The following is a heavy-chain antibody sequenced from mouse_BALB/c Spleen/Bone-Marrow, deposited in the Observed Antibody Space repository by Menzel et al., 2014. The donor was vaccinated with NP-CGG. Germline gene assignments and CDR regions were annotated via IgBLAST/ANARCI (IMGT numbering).Heavy chain of an antibody. CDR3: ARHSDYDYFDY. D-gene: IGHD2-4*01. CDR1: GFTFSDYY. Sequence: EVQRVESGGGLVQPGGSLKLSCATSGFTFSDYYMHWVRQTPGKRLEWVAYISTGGGSTYYTDTVKGRFTNSRDNAKITLYRQMSHLKSEDTAMYYCARHSDYDYFDYWGQGTTLTVSS. V-gene: IGHV5-12*02. J-gene: IGHJ2*01. CDR2: ISTGGGST.